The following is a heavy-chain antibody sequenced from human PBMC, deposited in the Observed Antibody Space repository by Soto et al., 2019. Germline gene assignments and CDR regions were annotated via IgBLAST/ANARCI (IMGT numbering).Heavy chain of an antibody. V-gene: IGHV3-7*03. CDR1: GFTFSNYW. CDR2: IKPEGSEK. D-gene: IGHD4-4*01. Sequence: GGSLRLSCVASGFTFSNYWMSWVRQAPGKGLEWVANIKPEGSEKYYVDSVKGRFTFSRDNAENSVYLQMNSLTAEDTAVYYCVRGFDYSFDYWGPGTLVTFSS. CDR3: VRGFDYSFDY. J-gene: IGHJ4*01.